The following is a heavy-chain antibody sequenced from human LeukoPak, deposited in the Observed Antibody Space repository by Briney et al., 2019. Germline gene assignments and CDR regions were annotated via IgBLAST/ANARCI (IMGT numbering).Heavy chain of an antibody. CDR2: INPNSGGT. V-gene: IGHV1-2*02. CDR3: ARGGPIKRQIAAAAGQAN. J-gene: IGHJ4*02. Sequence: GASAKVSCKASGYTFTGYYMHWVRQAPGQGLEWMGWINPNSGGTNYAQKFQGRVTMTRDTSISTAYMELSRLRSDDTAVYYCARGGPIKRQIAAAAGQANWGQGTLVTVSS. CDR1: GYTFTGYY. D-gene: IGHD6-13*01.